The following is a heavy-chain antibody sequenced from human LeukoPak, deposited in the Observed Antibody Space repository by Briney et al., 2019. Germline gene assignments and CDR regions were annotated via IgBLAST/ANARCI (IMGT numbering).Heavy chain of an antibody. CDR2: IYYSGST. CDR3: ARDDCSGGSCYAP. D-gene: IGHD2-15*01. J-gene: IGHJ4*02. CDR1: GGPISSYY. Sequence: SETLSLTCTVSGGPISSYYWSWIRQPPGKGLEWLGYIYYSGSTNYNPSLKSRVTISVDTSKNQFSLKLSSVTAADTAVYYCARDDCSGGSCYAPWGQGTLVTVSS. V-gene: IGHV4-59*01.